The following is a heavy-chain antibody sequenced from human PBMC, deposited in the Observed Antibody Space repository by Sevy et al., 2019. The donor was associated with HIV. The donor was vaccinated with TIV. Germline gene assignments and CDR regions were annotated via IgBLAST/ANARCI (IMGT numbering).Heavy chain of an antibody. V-gene: IGHV3-23*01. Sequence: GGSLRLSCAASGFTFSSYAMSWVRRAPVKGLEWVSGVRGSGYSTDYADSVKGRFTISRDNSKNPLYLQMNSLRAEDTAVYYCARERGVPWGAYYFDYWGQGTLVTVSS. CDR3: ARERGVPWGAYYFDY. CDR1: GFTFSSYA. J-gene: IGHJ4*02. CDR2: VRGSGYST. D-gene: IGHD1-1*01.